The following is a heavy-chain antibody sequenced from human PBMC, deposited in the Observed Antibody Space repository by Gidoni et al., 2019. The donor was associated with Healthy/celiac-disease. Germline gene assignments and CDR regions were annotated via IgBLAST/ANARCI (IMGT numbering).Heavy chain of an antibody. CDR1: GFTVSSNY. V-gene: IGHV3-53*01. CDR2: IDSGGST. Sequence: EVQLVESGGGLIQPGGSLRLSCAASGFTVSSNYMSWVRQAPGKGLEWVSVIDSGGSTYYADSVKGRFTISRDNSKNTLYLQMNSLRAEDTAVYYCARSSYNWNYVGNYYFDYWGQGTLVTVSS. J-gene: IGHJ4*02. CDR3: ARSSYNWNYVGNYYFDY. D-gene: IGHD1-7*01.